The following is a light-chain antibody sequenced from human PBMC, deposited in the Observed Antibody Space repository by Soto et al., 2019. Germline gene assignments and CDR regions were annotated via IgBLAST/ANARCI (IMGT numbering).Light chain of an antibody. CDR2: DAS. Sequence: EIVLTQSPGTLSLSPGERATLSCRAGQSVRSFLAWYQQRPGQAPRLLIYDASNRATGIPARFSGSGSGTDFTLTISSLEPEDFAVYYCQQYGSSPYTFGPGTKVDIK. CDR3: QQYGSSPYT. J-gene: IGKJ2*01. V-gene: IGKV3-11*01. CDR1: QSVRSF.